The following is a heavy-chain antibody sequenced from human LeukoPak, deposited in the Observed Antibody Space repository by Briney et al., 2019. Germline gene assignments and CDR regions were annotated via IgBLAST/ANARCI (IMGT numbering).Heavy chain of an antibody. CDR3: AKDRRDYYDSSAFDY. Sequence: GGSLRLSCAASGFTFSDHHMDWVRQAPGKGLEWVSAISGSGGSTYYADSVKGRFTISRDNSKNTLYLQMNSLRAEDTAVYYCAKDRRDYYDSSAFDYWGQGTLVTVSS. D-gene: IGHD3-22*01. V-gene: IGHV3-23*01. CDR2: ISGSGGST. CDR1: GFTFSDHH. J-gene: IGHJ4*02.